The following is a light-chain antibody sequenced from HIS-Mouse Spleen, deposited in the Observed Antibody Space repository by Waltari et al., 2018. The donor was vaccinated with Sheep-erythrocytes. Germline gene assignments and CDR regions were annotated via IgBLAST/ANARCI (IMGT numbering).Light chain of an antibody. CDR3: MQALQTPYT. V-gene: IGKV2-28*01. J-gene: IGKJ2*01. Sequence: DIVMTQSPLSLPVTPGEPASISCRSSQSLLHSNGYNYLYWYLPKPGQSPQLLIYLGSNRASGVPDRFSGSGSGTDFTLKISRVEAEDVGVYYCMQALQTPYTFGQGTKLEIK. CDR2: LGS. CDR1: QSLLHSNGYNY.